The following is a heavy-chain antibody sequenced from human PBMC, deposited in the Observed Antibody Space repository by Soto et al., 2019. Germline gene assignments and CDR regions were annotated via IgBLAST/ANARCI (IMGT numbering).Heavy chain of an antibody. CDR2: INPGNGNT. CDR1: GYTFTSYA. D-gene: IGHD3-10*01. Sequence: QVQVVRSGAEVKKPGASVKVSCKASGYTFTSYAMHWVRQAPGQRLEWMGWINPGNGNTKNSQKFQGRVTITRDTFASTAYMELSSLRSEDTAVYFCARGASSVTTFYFDLWGRGTLVIVSS. J-gene: IGHJ2*01. V-gene: IGHV1-3*01. CDR3: ARGASSVTTFYFDL.